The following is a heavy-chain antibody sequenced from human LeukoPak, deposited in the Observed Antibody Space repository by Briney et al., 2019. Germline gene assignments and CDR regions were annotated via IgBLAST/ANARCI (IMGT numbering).Heavy chain of an antibody. Sequence: PGGSLRLSCAASGFTFSSYGMPWVRQAPGKGLEWVAVIWYDGSNKYYADSVKGRFTISRDNSKNTLYLQMNSLRAEDTAVYYCARVYYDSSGYFDYWGQGTLVTVSS. CDR1: GFTFSSYG. CDR2: IWYDGSNK. D-gene: IGHD3-22*01. J-gene: IGHJ4*02. V-gene: IGHV3-33*01. CDR3: ARVYYDSSGYFDY.